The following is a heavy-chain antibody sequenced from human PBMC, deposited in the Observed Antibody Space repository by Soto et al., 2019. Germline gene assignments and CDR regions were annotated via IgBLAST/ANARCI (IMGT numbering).Heavy chain of an antibody. Sequence: SVKVSCKASGGTFSSYAISWVRQAPGQGLEWMGGIIPIFGTANYAQKFQGRVTITADESTSTAYMELSSLRSEDTAVYYCARLNYYYGSGSYPFLESARNWFDPWGQGTLVTVSS. CDR2: IIPIFGTA. CDR3: ARLNYYYGSGSYPFLESARNWFDP. CDR1: GGTFSSYA. D-gene: IGHD3-10*01. J-gene: IGHJ5*02. V-gene: IGHV1-69*13.